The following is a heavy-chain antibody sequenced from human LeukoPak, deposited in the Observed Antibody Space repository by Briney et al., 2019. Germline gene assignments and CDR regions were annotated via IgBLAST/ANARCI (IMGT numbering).Heavy chain of an antibody. CDR1: GYTFTGYY. CDR3: ARRSVTLDAFDI. D-gene: IGHD2-21*02. J-gene: IGHJ3*02. V-gene: IGHV1-18*04. Sequence: GASVKVSCKASGYTFTGYYMHWVRQAPGQGLEWMGWISAYNGNTNYAQKLQGRVTMTTDTSTSTAYMELSRLRSDDTAVYYCARRSVTLDAFDIWGQGTMVTVSS. CDR2: ISAYNGNT.